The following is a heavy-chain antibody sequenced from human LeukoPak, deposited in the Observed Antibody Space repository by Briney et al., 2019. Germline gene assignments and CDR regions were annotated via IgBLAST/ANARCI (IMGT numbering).Heavy chain of an antibody. D-gene: IGHD3-16*02. CDR1: GFTFSSYW. CDR3: AIRRYLAGFDY. Sequence: PGGSLRLSCAASGFTFSSYWMHWVRQAPGKGLVWVSRINSDGSSISYADSVKGRFTISSDNAKNTLYLQMNSLRAEDTAVYYCAIRRYLAGFDYWGQGTLVTVSS. CDR2: INSDGSSI. J-gene: IGHJ4*02. V-gene: IGHV3-74*01.